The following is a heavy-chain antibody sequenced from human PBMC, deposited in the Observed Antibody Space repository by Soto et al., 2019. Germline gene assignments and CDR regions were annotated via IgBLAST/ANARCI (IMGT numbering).Heavy chain of an antibody. D-gene: IGHD2-2*01. V-gene: IGHV4-34*01. Sequence: SETLSLTCAVYGGSFSGYYWSWIRQPPGKGLEWIGEINHSGSTNYNPSLKSRVTISVDTSKNQFSLKLSSVTAADTAVYYCASHSGYCSSTSCWNNWFDPWGQGTLVTVSS. CDR1: GGSFSGYY. CDR2: INHSGST. J-gene: IGHJ5*02. CDR3: ASHSGYCSSTSCWNNWFDP.